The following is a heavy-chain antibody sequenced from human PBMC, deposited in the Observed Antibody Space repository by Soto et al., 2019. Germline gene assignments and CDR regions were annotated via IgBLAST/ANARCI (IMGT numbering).Heavy chain of an antibody. CDR3: ERGDGREENKLNWFDT. D-gene: IGHD1-26*01. CDR1: GGSFSGYY. Sequence: PSETLSLTCAVYGGSFSGYYWSWIRQPPGKGLEWIGEINHSGSTNYNPSLKSRVTISVDTSKNQFSLKLSSVTAAETAVYYCERGDGREENKLNWFDTWGQGTPVTVSS. V-gene: IGHV4-34*01. CDR2: INHSGST. J-gene: IGHJ5*02.